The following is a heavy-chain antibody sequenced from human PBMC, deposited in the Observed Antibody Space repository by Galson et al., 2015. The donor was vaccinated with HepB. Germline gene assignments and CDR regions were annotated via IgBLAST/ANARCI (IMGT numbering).Heavy chain of an antibody. J-gene: IGHJ3*02. CDR3: ARDNMVAGAVDI. CDR1: GFTFRYYT. D-gene: IGHD3-10*01. Sequence: SLRLSCAASGFTFRYYTMNWVRQAPGKGLEWVSYISSSSSNIYYAESVKGRFTISRDNANNSLYLQMNSLRDEDTAVYYCARDNMVAGAVDIWGQGTMVTVSS. CDR2: ISSSSSNI. V-gene: IGHV3-48*02.